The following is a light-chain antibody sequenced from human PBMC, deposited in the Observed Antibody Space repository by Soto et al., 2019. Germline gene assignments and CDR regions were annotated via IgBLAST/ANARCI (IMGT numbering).Light chain of an antibody. CDR3: QQYNDWPPT. J-gene: IGKJ1*01. CDR1: QSISTNY. V-gene: IGKV3D-20*01. CDR2: DAS. Sequence: EIVSTQSPATLSLSPGERATLSCGVSQSISTNYLAWYQHRPGLAPRLLIYDASSRASGISDRFSGSESGTDFTLTISRLEPEDFAVYYCQQYNDWPPTFGQGTKVDIK.